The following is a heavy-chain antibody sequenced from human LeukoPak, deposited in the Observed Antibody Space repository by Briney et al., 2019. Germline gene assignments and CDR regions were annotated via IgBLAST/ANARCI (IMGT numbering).Heavy chain of an antibody. CDR3: AKDYIVGATSAFDI. J-gene: IGHJ3*02. CDR1: GFTFDDYA. CDR2: ISWNSGSI. Sequence: GRSLRLSCAASGFTFDDYAMHWVRQAPGKGLEWVSGISWNSGSIGYADSVKGRFTISRDNAKNSLYLQMNSLRAEDTALYYCAKDYIVGATSAFDIWGQGTMVTVSP. V-gene: IGHV3-9*01. D-gene: IGHD1-26*01.